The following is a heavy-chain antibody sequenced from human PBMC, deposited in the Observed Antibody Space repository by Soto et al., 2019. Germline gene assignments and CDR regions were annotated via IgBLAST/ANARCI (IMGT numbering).Heavy chain of an antibody. Sequence: SLRLSCAASGFTLNLYWMSWVRQTPGKGLEWVANIKQEGSEKFYVDSVKGRFTISRDNAKNSLFLEMHSLRADDTAVYYCARADIVLVPTTLGPRISWYLDLWGRGALVTVSS. CDR3: ARADIVLVPTTLGPRISWYLDL. D-gene: IGHD1-26*01. CDR1: GFTLNLYW. V-gene: IGHV3-7*01. J-gene: IGHJ2*01. CDR2: IKQEGSEK.